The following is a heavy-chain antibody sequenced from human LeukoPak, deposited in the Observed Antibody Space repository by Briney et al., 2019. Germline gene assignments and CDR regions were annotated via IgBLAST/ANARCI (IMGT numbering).Heavy chain of an antibody. CDR3: ARDLGTCSGASCSSSFGY. CDR2: VYYSGSS. Sequence: SETLSLTCTVSGGSFRSYYWSWIRQPPGMGLGWIGYVYYSGSSNYNPSLKSRVTISVDTSKNQFSLKLRSVTAADTAVYYCARDLGTCSGASCSSSFGYWGQGTLVTVSS. V-gene: IGHV4-59*01. CDR1: GGSFRSYY. J-gene: IGHJ4*02. D-gene: IGHD2-15*01.